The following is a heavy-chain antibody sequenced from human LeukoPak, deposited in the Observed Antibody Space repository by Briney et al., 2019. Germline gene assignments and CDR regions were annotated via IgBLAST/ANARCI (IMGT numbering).Heavy chain of an antibody. D-gene: IGHD6-25*01. CDR3: AREAPAYAAFDY. CDR1: GGSISSYY. V-gene: IGHV4-59*01. J-gene: IGHJ4*02. CDR2: IYYSGST. Sequence: LETLSLTCTVSGGSISSYYWSWIRQPPGKGLEWIGYIYYSGSTNYNPSLKSRVTISVDTSKNQFSLKLSSVTAADTAVYYCAREAPAYAAFDYWGQRTLVTVSS.